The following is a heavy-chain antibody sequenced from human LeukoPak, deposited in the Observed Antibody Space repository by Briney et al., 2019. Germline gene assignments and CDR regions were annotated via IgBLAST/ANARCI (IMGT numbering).Heavy chain of an antibody. CDR1: GYTFTSYG. D-gene: IGHD5-18*01. CDR3: ATWGSYGFSGGRMDV. V-gene: IGHV1-18*01. CDR2: ISAYNGNT. Sequence: GASVKVSCKASGYTFTSYGISWVRQAPGQGLEWMGWISAYNGNTNYAQKLQGRVTMTTDTSTSTAYMELRSLRSDDTAVYYCATWGSYGFSGGRMDVWGKGTTVTVSS. J-gene: IGHJ6*04.